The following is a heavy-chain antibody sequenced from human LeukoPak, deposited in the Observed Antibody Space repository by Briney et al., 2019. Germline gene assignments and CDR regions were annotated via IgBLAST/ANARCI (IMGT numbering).Heavy chain of an antibody. CDR2: ISGSGGST. V-gene: IGHV3-23*01. CDR1: GFTFSSYA. D-gene: IGHD3-10*01. J-gene: IGHJ4*02. CDR3: AGGWFGEDYYFDY. Sequence: PGGSLRLPCAASGFTFSSYAMSWVRQAPGKGLEWVSAISGSGGSTYYADSVKGRFTISRDNSKNTLYLQMNSLRAEDTAVYYCAGGWFGEDYYFDYWGQGTLVTVSS.